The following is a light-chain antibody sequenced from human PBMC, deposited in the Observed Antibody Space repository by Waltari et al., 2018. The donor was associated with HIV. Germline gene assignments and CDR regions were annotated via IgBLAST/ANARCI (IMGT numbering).Light chain of an antibody. CDR2: EVN. CDR1: SRAVGSYNR. J-gene: IGLJ2*01. V-gene: IGLV2-18*01. CDR3: SLYTGTTNVL. Sequence: QSALTQPPSVSGSPGQSVSISCTGSSRAVGSYNRFSWYQQPPGTAPKLIIYEVNHRPSGVPDRFSGSQSGNTASLTISGLQAEDEADYYCSLYTGTTNVLFGGGTKLTVL.